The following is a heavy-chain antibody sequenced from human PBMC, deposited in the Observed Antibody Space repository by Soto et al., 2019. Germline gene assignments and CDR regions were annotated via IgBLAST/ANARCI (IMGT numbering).Heavy chain of an antibody. CDR3: ARMGLLHGMDV. CDR1: GFTFSSYA. V-gene: IGHV3-30*09. D-gene: IGHD2-15*01. CDR2: ISYDGSNK. J-gene: IGHJ6*02. Sequence: QVQVVESGGGVVQPGRSLRLSCAASGFTFSSYAMHWVRQAPGKGLEWVALISYDGSNKYYADSVKGRFAISRDNSKNTLYLQMNSLRAEVTAVYYCARMGLLHGMDVWGQGTTVTVSS.